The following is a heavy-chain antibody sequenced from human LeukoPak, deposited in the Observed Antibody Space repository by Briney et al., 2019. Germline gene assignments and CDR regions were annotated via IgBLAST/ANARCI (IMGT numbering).Heavy chain of an antibody. J-gene: IGHJ5*01. CDR3: ARDLSAGYSSNWYDY. Sequence: GGSLRLSCAASGFTFSSYDMHWVRQATGKGLEWVSAIGTAGDTYYPGSVKGRFAISRENAKNSLYLQMNSLRAEDTAVYYCARDLSAGYSSNWYDYWGQGTLVTVSS. V-gene: IGHV3-13*01. CDR1: GFTFSSYD. D-gene: IGHD6-13*01. CDR2: IGTAGDT.